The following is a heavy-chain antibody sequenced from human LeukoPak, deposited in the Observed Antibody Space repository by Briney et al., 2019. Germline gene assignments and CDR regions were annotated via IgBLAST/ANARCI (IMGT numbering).Heavy chain of an antibody. D-gene: IGHD3-22*01. CDR3: ARVYDSSGYYLNWFDP. J-gene: IGHJ5*02. CDR2: IFYSGST. V-gene: IGHV4-39*07. CDR1: GGSISTSNYY. Sequence: SSETLSLTCTVSGGSISTSNYYWGWVRQPPGKGLEWIGNIFYSGSTYYSPSLKSRVTISLDTSRNQFSLKLNSVTAADTAVYYCARVYDSSGYYLNWFDPWGQGTLVTVSS.